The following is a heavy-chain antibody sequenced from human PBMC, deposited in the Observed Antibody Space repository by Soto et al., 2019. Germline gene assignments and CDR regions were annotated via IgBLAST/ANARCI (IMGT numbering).Heavy chain of an antibody. CDR3: ARDVRRYGYTRGWFDH. J-gene: IGHJ5*02. CDR1: GFTFSSYG. D-gene: IGHD5-12*01. V-gene: IGHV3-33*01. Sequence: QVQLVESGGGVVQPGRSLRLSCAASGFTFSSYGMHWVRQAPGKGLEWVAVIWDDGSNKYYADSVKGRFTISRDNSKNQLYLQMNSLRAKDKAVYYGARDVRRYGYTRGWFDHWGQGTLVTVSS. CDR2: IWDDGSNK.